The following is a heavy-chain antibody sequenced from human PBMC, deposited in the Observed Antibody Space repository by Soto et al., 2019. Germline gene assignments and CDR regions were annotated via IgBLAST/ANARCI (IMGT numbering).Heavy chain of an antibody. V-gene: IGHV4-30-4*01. CDR3: ARDRRDYDYVWGTIGTNAFDI. CDR1: GGSISSGDYY. CDR2: IYYSGST. J-gene: IGHJ3*02. D-gene: IGHD3-16*01. Sequence: SETLSLTCTVSGGSISSGDYYWSWIRQPPGKGLEWIGYIYYSGSTYYNPSLKSRVTISVDTSKNQFSLKLSSVTAADTAVYYCARDRRDYDYVWGTIGTNAFDIWGQGTMVTVSS.